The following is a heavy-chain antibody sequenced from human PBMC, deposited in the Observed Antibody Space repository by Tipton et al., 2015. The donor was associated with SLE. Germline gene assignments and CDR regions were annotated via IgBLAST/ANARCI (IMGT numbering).Heavy chain of an antibody. CDR2: LSGSGDGA. D-gene: IGHD1-1*01. J-gene: IGHJ4*02. CDR3: AKDPNWNKADH. V-gene: IGHV3-23*01. Sequence: GSLRLSCAASGFTFSSYGMSWVRQAPGKGLEYVSGLSGSGDGASYGDSVKGRFTISRDNSKNTMYLQMNSLRPEDTAVYYCAKDPNWNKADHWGQGTLVTVSS. CDR1: GFTFSSYG.